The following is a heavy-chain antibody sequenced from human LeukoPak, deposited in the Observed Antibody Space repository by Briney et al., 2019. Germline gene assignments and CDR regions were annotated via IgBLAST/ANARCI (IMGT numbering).Heavy chain of an antibody. V-gene: IGHV4-59*08. D-gene: IGHD3-22*01. CDR1: GGSISSYY. CDR2: IYYSAST. Sequence: KPSETLSLTCTVSGGSISSYYWSWIRQPPGKGLEWIGYIYYSASTNYNPSLKSRVTISVATSKNQFYLKLSSVTAADTAVYYCARHPYDSDAFDIWGQGTMVTVSS. J-gene: IGHJ3*02. CDR3: ARHPYDSDAFDI.